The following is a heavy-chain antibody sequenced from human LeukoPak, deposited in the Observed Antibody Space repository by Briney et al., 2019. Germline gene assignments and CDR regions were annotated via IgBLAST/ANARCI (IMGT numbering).Heavy chain of an antibody. CDR2: INAYNGDT. D-gene: IGHD6-19*01. Sequence: ASVKVSRTASGYTFINYAIHWVRQAPGQRLEWMGWINAYNGDTEYSQKLQGRVTITKDTSASTAYMDLSTLRSEDTAVYYCARGSSSDWPLEYWGRGILVTVSS. J-gene: IGHJ4*02. CDR1: GYTFINYA. CDR3: ARGSSSDWPLEY. V-gene: IGHV1-3*01.